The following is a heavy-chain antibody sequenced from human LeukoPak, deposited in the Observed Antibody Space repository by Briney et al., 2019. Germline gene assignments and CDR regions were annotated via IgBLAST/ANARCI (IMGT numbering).Heavy chain of an antibody. Sequence: GGSLRLSCAASGFTFSNAWMSWVRQAPGKGLEWVGRIKSKTDGRTTDYAAPVKGRFTISRDDSKNTLYLQMNSLKTEDTAVYYCTTSLWFGELLLFDYWGQGTLVTVSS. CDR3: TTSLWFGELLLFDY. J-gene: IGHJ4*02. CDR1: GFTFSNAW. D-gene: IGHD3-10*01. V-gene: IGHV3-15*01. CDR2: IKSKTDGRTT.